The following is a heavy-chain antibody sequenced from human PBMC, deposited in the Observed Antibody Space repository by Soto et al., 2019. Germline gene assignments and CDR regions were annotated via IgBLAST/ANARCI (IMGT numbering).Heavy chain of an antibody. Sequence: GGSLRLSCAASGFTFSSYAMSWVRQAPERGLEWVTAISAGGGSTSCADSVKGRFTISRDNAKNTLYLQMNSLRAEDTAVYYCARVRCSSTSCYRWGYYYYGMDVWGQGTTVTVSS. CDR2: ISAGGGST. V-gene: IGHV3-23*01. CDR1: GFTFSSYA. J-gene: IGHJ6*02. D-gene: IGHD2-2*02. CDR3: ARVRCSSTSCYRWGYYYYGMDV.